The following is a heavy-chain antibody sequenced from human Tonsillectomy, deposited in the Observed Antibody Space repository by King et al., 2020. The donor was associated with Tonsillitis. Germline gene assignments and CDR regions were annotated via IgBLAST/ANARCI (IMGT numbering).Heavy chain of an antibody. J-gene: IGHJ4*02. D-gene: IGHD3-10*01. CDR1: GGSIRSYY. V-gene: IGHV4-59*01. CDR3: AGGRGMCPWGGSGSSYFDY. Sequence: QLQESGPGLVKPSETLSLTCTVSGGSIRSYYWSWIRQPPGKGLEWIGYIYNSGSTNYNPSLKSRVTISVDTSKNQFSLKLSSVTAADTAVYYCAGGRGMCPWGGSGSSYFDYWGQGTLVTVSS. CDR2: IYNSGST.